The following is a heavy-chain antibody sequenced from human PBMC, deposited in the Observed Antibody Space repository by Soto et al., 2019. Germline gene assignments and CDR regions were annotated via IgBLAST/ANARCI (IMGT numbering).Heavy chain of an antibody. Sequence: QVQLVQSGAEVKKPGASVKVSCKASGYTFTGYYMHWVRQAPGQGLEWMGWINPNSGGTNYAQKFKGWVTMTRDTSISTAYMELSRLRSDDTAVYYCARGEGITMVRGAPGPWGQGTLVTVSS. CDR3: ARGEGITMVRGAPGP. D-gene: IGHD3-10*01. CDR1: GYTFTGYY. V-gene: IGHV1-2*04. J-gene: IGHJ5*02. CDR2: INPNSGGT.